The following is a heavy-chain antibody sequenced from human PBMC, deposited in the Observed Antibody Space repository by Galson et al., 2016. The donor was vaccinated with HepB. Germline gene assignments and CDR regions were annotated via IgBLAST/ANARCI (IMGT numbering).Heavy chain of an antibody. V-gene: IGHV3-30-3*01. Sequence: SLRLSCAASGFTFSTYAMHWVRQAPGKGLEWVGIISYDGSITFYADSVKGRFTISRDNSKNTVFLQMDSLRAVDAAVYYCARGDTEGPIDILYKGTLYGDFDYWGQGTLLTVSS. J-gene: IGHJ4*02. D-gene: IGHD3-16*01. CDR1: GFTFSTYA. CDR3: ARGDTEGPIDILYKGTLYGDFDY. CDR2: ISYDGSIT.